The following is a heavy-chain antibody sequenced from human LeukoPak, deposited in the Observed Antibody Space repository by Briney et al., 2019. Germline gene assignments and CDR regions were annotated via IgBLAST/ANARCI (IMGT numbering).Heavy chain of an antibody. V-gene: IGHV4-39*01. CDR3: ARRIVGAAPFNY. CDR1: GDSISSSSYY. Sequence: SETLSLTCTVSGDSISSSSYYWGWIRQPPGKGLECIGSIHYSGSPYYNPSLKSRVTLSVDTSKNQFSLKLSSVTAADTAVYYCARRIVGAAPFNYWGQGTLVAVSS. CDR2: IHYSGSP. J-gene: IGHJ4*02. D-gene: IGHD1-26*01.